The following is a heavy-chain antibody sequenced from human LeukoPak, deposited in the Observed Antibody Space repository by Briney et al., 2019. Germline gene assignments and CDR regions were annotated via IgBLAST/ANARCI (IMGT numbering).Heavy chain of an antibody. D-gene: IGHD6-13*01. CDR2: ISSSGSTS. CDR1: GFSFSSFE. J-gene: IGHJ4*02. CDR3: ARPSRATAGISNMTVGFDS. Sequence: GGSLRLSCAASGFSFSSFEMNWVRQAPGKGLEWVSYISSSGSTSYYSDSVKGRFSISRDSAKNGLYLELHRLRVEDTAVYFCARPSRATAGISNMTVGFDSWGQGTLVTVST. V-gene: IGHV3-48*03.